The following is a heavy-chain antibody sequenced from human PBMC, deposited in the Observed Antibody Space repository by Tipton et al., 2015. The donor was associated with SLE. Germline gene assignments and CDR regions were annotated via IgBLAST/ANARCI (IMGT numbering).Heavy chain of an antibody. CDR1: GFTFSDHY. CDR3: ARDRTSAFDI. CDR2: TRNKANSYTT. Sequence: SLRLSCAASGFTFSDHYMDWVRQAPGKGLEWVGRTRNKANSYTTEYAASVKGRFTISRDDSKNSLYLQMNSLKTEDTAVYYCARDRTSAFDIWGQGTMVTVSS. J-gene: IGHJ3*02. V-gene: IGHV3-72*01.